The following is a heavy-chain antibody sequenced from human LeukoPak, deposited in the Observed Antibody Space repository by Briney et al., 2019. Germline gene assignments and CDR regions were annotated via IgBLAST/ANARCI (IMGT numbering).Heavy chain of an antibody. CDR3: ARDIGGSYYFHY. Sequence: SETLSLTCTVSGVSISRDYWSWIRQPPGKGLEWIGYSDYSGSTNYSPSLKSRVTISVDTSKKQFSLKLRSVTAADTAVYYCARDIGGSYYFHYWGQGTLVTVSS. V-gene: IGHV4-59*01. J-gene: IGHJ4*02. CDR1: GVSISRDY. D-gene: IGHD1-26*01. CDR2: SDYSGST.